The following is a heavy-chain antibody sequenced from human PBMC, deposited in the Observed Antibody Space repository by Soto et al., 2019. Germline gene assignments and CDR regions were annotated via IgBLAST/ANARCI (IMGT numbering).Heavy chain of an antibody. Sequence: TGGSLRLSCVASGFTFSRHGLSWVRQAPGKGLEWVSTINPSGDSTFYADSVKGRFTISRDNSKNTVYLQMNSLSVSDTAVYLCAKVDVSTAGSFDYWGQGALVTVSS. CDR3: AKVDVSTAGSFDY. CDR2: INPSGDST. CDR1: GFTFSRHG. V-gene: IGHV3-23*01. J-gene: IGHJ4*02. D-gene: IGHD6-13*01.